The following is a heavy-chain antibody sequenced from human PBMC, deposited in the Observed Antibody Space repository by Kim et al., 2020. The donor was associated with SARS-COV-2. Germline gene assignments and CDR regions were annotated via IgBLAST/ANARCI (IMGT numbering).Heavy chain of an antibody. CDR2: ISSSSSYI. CDR1: GFTFSSYS. Sequence: GGSLRLSCAASGFTFSSYSMNWVRQAPGKGLEWVSSISSSSSYIYYADSVKGRFTISRDNAKNSLYLQMNSLRAEDTAVYYCARVREWELLPSYYYGMDVWGQGTTVTVSS. V-gene: IGHV3-21*01. D-gene: IGHD1-26*01. CDR3: ARVREWELLPSYYYGMDV. J-gene: IGHJ6*02.